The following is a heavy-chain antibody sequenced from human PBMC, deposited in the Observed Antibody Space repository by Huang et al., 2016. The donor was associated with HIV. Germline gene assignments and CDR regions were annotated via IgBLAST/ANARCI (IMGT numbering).Heavy chain of an antibody. Sequence: QVQLVESGGGVVQPGGSLRLSCTASGFTFGSFGMHWVRQAPVKGLEWVAFIRYDGNNYYYADSVRGRFTNSRDNSKDTLYLQMNRLRPDDSAVYYCAKDLTYTFGRHFDYWGRGTLVTVSS. V-gene: IGHV3-30*02. CDR1: GFTFGSFG. D-gene: IGHD3-3*01. CDR2: IRYDGNNY. J-gene: IGHJ4*02. CDR3: AKDLTYTFGRHFDY.